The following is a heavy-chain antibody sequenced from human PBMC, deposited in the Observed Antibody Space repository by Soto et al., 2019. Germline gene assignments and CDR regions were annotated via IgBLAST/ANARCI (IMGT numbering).Heavy chain of an antibody. CDR3: ARWGVSPLYYFDY. CDR2: IYYSGST. V-gene: IGHV4-31*03. J-gene: IGHJ4*02. D-gene: IGHD3-16*01. Sequence: QVQLQESGPGLVKPSQTLSLTCTVSGGSISSGGYYWSWIRQHPGKGLEWIGYIYYSGSTYYNPSLMSRVTISVDTSKNQFSLKLSSVTAADTAVYYCARWGVSPLYYFDYWGQGTLVTVSS. CDR1: GGSISSGGYY.